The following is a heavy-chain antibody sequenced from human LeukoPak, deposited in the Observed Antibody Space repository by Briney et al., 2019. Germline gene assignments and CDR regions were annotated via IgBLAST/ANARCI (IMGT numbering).Heavy chain of an antibody. J-gene: IGHJ6*02. V-gene: IGHV1-18*01. CDR2: ISAYNGNT. CDR3: ATTVTTHYYYGMDV. D-gene: IGHD4-17*01. Sequence: ASVKVSCKASGYTFTSYGISWVRQAPGQGLEWMGWISAYNGNTNYAQKLQGRVTMTTDTSTSTAYMELRSLRSDDTAVYCCATTVTTHYYYGMDVWGQGTTVTVSS. CDR1: GYTFTSYG.